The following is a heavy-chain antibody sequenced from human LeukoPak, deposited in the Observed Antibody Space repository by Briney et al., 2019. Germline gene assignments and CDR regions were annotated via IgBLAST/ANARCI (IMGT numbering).Heavy chain of an antibody. D-gene: IGHD3-10*01. CDR1: GFTFSCYW. J-gene: IGHJ4*02. CDR2: INSAGSST. Sequence: PGGSLILSCAAPGFTFSCYWMHWVRQAPGKGLVWVSRINSAGSSTSYAASVKGRFTISRDNAKNTLYLQINSLRPEDTPVYYCARDYREASYGSGGPDYWGQGTLVTVSS. V-gene: IGHV3-74*01. CDR3: ARDYREASYGSGGPDY.